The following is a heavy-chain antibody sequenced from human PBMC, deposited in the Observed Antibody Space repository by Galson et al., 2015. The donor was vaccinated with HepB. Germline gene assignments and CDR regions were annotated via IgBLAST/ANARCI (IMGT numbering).Heavy chain of an antibody. V-gene: IGHV6-1*01. CDR3: ARGAYGGNSGRGEDY. Sequence: CAISGDSVSSNSAAWNWIRQSPSRGLEWLGGTYYRSKWYNDYAVSVKSRITINPDTSKNQFSLKLSSVTAADTAVYYCARGAYGGNSGRGEDYWGQGTLVTVSS. D-gene: IGHD4-23*01. CDR1: GDSVSSNSAA. CDR2: TYYRSKWYN. J-gene: IGHJ4*02.